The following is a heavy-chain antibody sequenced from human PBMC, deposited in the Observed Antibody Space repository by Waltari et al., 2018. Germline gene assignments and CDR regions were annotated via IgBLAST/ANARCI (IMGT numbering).Heavy chain of an antibody. CDR1: GFTVSRNY. CDR3: ARGLAYSYGSGDAFDI. V-gene: IGHV3-53*01. Sequence: EVQLVESGGGLIQPGGSLRLPCAASGFTVSRNYMSWGRQAPGKGLEWVSVIYSGGSTYYADSVKGRFTISRDNSKNTLYLQMNSLRAEDTAVYYCARGLAYSYGSGDAFDIWGQGTMVTVSS. D-gene: IGHD5-18*01. J-gene: IGHJ3*02. CDR2: IYSGGST.